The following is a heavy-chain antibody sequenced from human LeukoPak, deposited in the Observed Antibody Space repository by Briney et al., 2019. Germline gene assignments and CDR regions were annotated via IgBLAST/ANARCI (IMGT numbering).Heavy chain of an antibody. J-gene: IGHJ4*02. CDR1: GFTLSNYW. V-gene: IGHV3-7*01. CDR3: VRDGGVSGYDLLDY. Sequence: PGGSLRLSCAASGFTLSNYWMTWVRQPPGKGLEWVAHINQDGSKEYYMDSVKARFTISRDNAKNSLSLQVNSLRAEDTAVYYCVRDGGVSGYDLLDYWGQGTLVTVSS. CDR2: INQDGSKE. D-gene: IGHD5-12*01.